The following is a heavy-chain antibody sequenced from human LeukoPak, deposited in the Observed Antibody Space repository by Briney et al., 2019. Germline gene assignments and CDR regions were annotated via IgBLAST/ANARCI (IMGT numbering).Heavy chain of an antibody. CDR3: ARGQTMIVAGGFDY. CDR1: GFTFSSNT. D-gene: IGHD3-22*01. J-gene: IGHJ4*02. CDR2: ISSSGGST. Sequence: GGSLRLSCVASGFTFSSNTMYWVRQAPGKGLEYVSGISSSGGSTYYADSVKGRFAISRDNSKNTLYLQMGRLRAEDMAVYYCARGQTMIVAGGFDYWGQGTLVTVSS. V-gene: IGHV3-64*02.